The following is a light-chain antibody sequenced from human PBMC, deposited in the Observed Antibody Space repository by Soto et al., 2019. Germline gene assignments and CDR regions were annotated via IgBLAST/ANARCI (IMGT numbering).Light chain of an antibody. V-gene: IGKV3-15*01. CDR2: GTS. J-gene: IGKJ5*01. CDR3: QQSFNWQVT. CDR1: QNISRS. Sequence: EILMTQSPVTLSLSPGSRSTPSCRASQNISRSLAWYQQKPGQRTSLLIYGTSTRAGGVPARFSAGGSGTDFTLTTTSLEPEDFAVYYCQQSFNWQVTFGQGQRLEI.